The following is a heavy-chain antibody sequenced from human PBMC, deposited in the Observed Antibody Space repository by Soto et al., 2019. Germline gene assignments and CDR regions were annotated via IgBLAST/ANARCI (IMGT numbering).Heavy chain of an antibody. CDR2: IHISSSNI. CDR1: GFTLSSYH. Sequence: EVQLVESGGGLVQPGGSLRLSCVASGFTLSSYHMDWVRQAPGKGLEWNSYIHISSSNIYYADSVKGRFTISRDNAKNSLYLQMDSLRAEDTAVYYYARDGTTGTTNYHYAMDVWGQGTTVTVSS. CDR3: ARDGTTGTTNYHYAMDV. J-gene: IGHJ6*02. V-gene: IGHV3-48*03. D-gene: IGHD4-17*01.